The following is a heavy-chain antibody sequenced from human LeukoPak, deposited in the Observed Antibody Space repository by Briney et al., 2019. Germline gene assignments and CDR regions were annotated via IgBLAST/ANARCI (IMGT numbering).Heavy chain of an antibody. D-gene: IGHD6-13*01. CDR3: ARGGISLNYFDY. Sequence: ASVEASCKASGYTFTGYYMHWVRQAPGQGLECMGWIHPNSGGTNYAQKFQGRVTMTRDTSISTAYMELSRLRSDDTAVYYCARGGISLNYFDYWGQGTLVTVSS. CDR2: IHPNSGGT. CDR1: GYTFTGYY. V-gene: IGHV1-2*02. J-gene: IGHJ4*02.